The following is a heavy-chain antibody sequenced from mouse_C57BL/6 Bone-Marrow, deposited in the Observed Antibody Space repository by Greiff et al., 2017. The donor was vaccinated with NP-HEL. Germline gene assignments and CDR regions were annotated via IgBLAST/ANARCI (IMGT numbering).Heavy chain of an antibody. CDR1: GYTFTDYY. CDR2: IFPGSGST. CDR3: ARIPLYYYGSSYPFDY. V-gene: IGHV1-75*01. Sequence: QVHVKQSGPELVKPGASVKISCKASGYTFTDYYINWVKQRPGQGLEWIGWIFPGSGSTYYNEKFKGKATLTVDKSSSTAYMLLSSLTSEDSAVYFCARIPLYYYGSSYPFDYWGQGTTLTVSS. J-gene: IGHJ2*01. D-gene: IGHD1-1*01.